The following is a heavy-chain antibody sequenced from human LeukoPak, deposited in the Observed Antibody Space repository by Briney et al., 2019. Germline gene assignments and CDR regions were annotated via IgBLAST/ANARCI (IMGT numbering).Heavy chain of an antibody. Sequence: GSLRLSCAASGFTVSSNYMSWVRQAPGKGLEWVSVIYSGGTTYYADSVKGRFTISRDNSKNTLYLQMNSLRAEDTAVYYCAREAASSSWYRGGFDYWGQGTLVTVSS. CDR1: GFTVSSNY. CDR2: IYSGGTT. V-gene: IGHV3-53*01. CDR3: AREAASSSWYRGGFDY. D-gene: IGHD6-13*01. J-gene: IGHJ4*02.